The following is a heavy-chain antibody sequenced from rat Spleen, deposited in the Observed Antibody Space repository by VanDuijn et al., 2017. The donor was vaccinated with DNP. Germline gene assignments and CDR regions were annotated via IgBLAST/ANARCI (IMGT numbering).Heavy chain of an antibody. CDR2: ISYDGSST. J-gene: IGHJ1*01. CDR1: GFTFSDYD. CDR3: ARRWYFDF. V-gene: IGHV5-7*01. Sequence: EVQLVESGGGLVQPGRSLKLSCAASGFTFSDYDMYWIRQAPKKGLEWVATISYDGSSTYYRDSVKGRFTISRDNAKSTLYLQMNSLRSEDTATYYCARRWYFDFWGPGTMVTVSS.